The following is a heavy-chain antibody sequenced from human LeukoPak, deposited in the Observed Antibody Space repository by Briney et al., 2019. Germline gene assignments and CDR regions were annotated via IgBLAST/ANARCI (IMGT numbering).Heavy chain of an antibody. V-gene: IGHV3-15*01. Sequence: GGSLRLSCAASGFTFSNAWMSWVRQAPGKGLEWVGRIKSGTDGGTTDYAASVKGRFTISRHDSKTTLYLQMNSLETEDTAVYYCTTEKRGIIVVAATRSYAFDIWGQGTMVTVSS. CDR1: GFTFSNAW. D-gene: IGHD2-15*01. J-gene: IGHJ3*02. CDR2: IKSGTDGGTT. CDR3: TTEKRGIIVVAATRSYAFDI.